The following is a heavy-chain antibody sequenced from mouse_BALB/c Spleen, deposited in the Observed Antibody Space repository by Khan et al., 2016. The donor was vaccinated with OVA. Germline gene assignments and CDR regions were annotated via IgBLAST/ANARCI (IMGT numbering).Heavy chain of an antibody. CDR3: ASRGYYGSSRDWYFDV. V-gene: IGHV1-4*01. CDR2: INPSTGFN. CDR1: GYTFTSYW. Sequence: QVRLQQSGAELAIPGASVKMSCKASGYTFTSYWIHWVKQRPGQGLEWIGYINPSTGFNEYNQKFKGKATLTADKSASTAYMQLSSLTSEDSAVYYCASRGYYGSSRDWYFDVWGAGTTVTVSS. J-gene: IGHJ1*01. D-gene: IGHD1-1*01.